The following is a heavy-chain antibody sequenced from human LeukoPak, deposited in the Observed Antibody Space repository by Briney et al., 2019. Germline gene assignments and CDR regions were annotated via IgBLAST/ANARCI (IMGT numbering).Heavy chain of an antibody. V-gene: IGHV3-7*01. J-gene: IGHJ4*02. CDR3: ARGLWFGELFSDASFDY. CDR2: IKQDGSEK. Sequence: GGSLRLSCAASGFTFSSYWVSWVRQAPGKGLEWVANIKQDGSEKYYVDSVKGRFTISRDNSKNTLYLQMGSLRAEDMAVYYCARGLWFGELFSDASFDYWGQGTLVTVSS. CDR1: GFTFSSYW. D-gene: IGHD3-10*01.